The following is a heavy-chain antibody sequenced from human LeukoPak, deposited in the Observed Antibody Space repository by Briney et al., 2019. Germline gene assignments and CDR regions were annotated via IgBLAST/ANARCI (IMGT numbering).Heavy chain of an antibody. CDR1: GYTFTSYG. CDR3: ATVSDSSSWSDY. D-gene: IGHD6-13*01. CDR2: INPSGGST. J-gene: IGHJ4*02. Sequence: ASVKVSCKASGYTFTSYGISWVRQAPGQGLEWMGIINPSGGSTSYAQKFQGRVTMTRDTSTSTVYMELSSLRSEDTAVYYCATVSDSSSWSDYWGQGTLVTVSS. V-gene: IGHV1-46*01.